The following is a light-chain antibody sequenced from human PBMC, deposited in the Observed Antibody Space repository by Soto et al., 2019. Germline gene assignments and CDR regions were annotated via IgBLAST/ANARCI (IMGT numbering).Light chain of an antibody. Sequence: DIQMTQSPSTLSAPVGDRVTITCRASQSISRSLAWYQQKPGKAPKLLIYDASNLEGGVPSRFSGSGSGTDFTLTVSSLQPEDFATYYCQQFDDYPFTFGPGTKVDIK. J-gene: IGKJ3*01. CDR2: DAS. CDR3: QQFDDYPFT. CDR1: QSISRS. V-gene: IGKV1-5*01.